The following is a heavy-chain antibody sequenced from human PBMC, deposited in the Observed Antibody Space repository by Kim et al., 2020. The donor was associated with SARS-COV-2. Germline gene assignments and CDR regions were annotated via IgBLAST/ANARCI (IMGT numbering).Heavy chain of an antibody. J-gene: IGHJ3*02. V-gene: IGHV4-4*08. CDR3: ARGFGRALAGYAFDI. D-gene: IGHD6-19*01. Sequence: PSRRSLVTTSVDTSKNQFSLKLSSVTAADASVYYCARGFGRALAGYAFDIWGQGTMVTVSS.